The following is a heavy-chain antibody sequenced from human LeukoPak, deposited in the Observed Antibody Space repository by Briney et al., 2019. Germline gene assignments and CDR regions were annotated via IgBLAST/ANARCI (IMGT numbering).Heavy chain of an antibody. D-gene: IGHD3-22*01. Sequence: GGSLRLSCAASGFTFSSYSMNCVRQAPGKGLEWVSSISSSSSYIYYAEAVEGRFTISRNNAKSSLYLQLTSLRAEDTAVYSCAMTRPTNYYDSSGPMDVWGKGTTVTVSS. V-gene: IGHV3-21*01. CDR3: AMTRPTNYYDSSGPMDV. CDR2: ISSSSSYI. J-gene: IGHJ6*03. CDR1: GFTFSSYS.